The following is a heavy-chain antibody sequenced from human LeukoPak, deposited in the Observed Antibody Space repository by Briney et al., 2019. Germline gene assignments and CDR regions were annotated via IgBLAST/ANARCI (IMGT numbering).Heavy chain of an antibody. CDR3: ARVGPGGDGYYYGYFDY. CDR2: IYSGGNI. J-gene: IGHJ4*02. Sequence: PGGSPRLSCAASGFSVSSNYMSWVRQAPGKGLEWVSVIYSGGNIYYADSVKGRFSISRDNSKNTLYLQVNSLRVEDTAVYYCARVGPGGDGYYYGYFDYWGQGTLVTVSS. V-gene: IGHV3-53*01. D-gene: IGHD5-24*01. CDR1: GFSVSSNY.